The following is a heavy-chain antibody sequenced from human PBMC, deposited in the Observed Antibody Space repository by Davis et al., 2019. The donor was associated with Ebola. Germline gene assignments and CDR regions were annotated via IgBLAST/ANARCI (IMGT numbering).Heavy chain of an antibody. D-gene: IGHD3-16*01. Sequence: PGGSLRLSCKGSGYNFTSYWIGWVRQMPGKGLEWMGIIYPGDSDTRYSPSFQGRVMISADKSISTAYLQWRSLQASDTAIYYCASQGHRGSYLIHDYWGQGTPVTVSS. CDR3: ASQGHRGSYLIHDY. CDR1: GYNFTSYW. V-gene: IGHV5-51*01. J-gene: IGHJ4*02. CDR2: IYPGDSDT.